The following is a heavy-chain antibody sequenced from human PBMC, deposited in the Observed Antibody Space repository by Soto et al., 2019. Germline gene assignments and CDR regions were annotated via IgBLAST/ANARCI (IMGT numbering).Heavy chain of an antibody. CDR2: VSSNSRNT. CDR1: GFTFSNYV. V-gene: IGHV3-48*02. D-gene: IGHD3-3*01. Sequence: GGSLRLSCAASGFTFSNYVMSWVRPAPGKGLEWVSNVSSNSRNTYYADSVKGRFTVSRDNSKNSLYLQMNSLRDEETAIYYCTFDDFRSGFYSWGQGTLVTVSS. CDR3: TFDDFRSGFYS. J-gene: IGHJ5*02.